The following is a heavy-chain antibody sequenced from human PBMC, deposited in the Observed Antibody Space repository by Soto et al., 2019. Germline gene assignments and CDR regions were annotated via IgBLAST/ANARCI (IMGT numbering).Heavy chain of an antibody. V-gene: IGHV3-53*01. CDR3: ARDPSTAGYYGLDV. CDR2: IYSGGVT. CDR1: VFTVKNYQ. J-gene: IGHJ6*02. Sequence: HPSETLRLSCASSVFTVKNYQMNWVRQAPGKGLEWVSVIYSGGVTYYPDSVKGRFTTIRDTSKNTVYLQMNSLRADDTAMYYCARDPSTAGYYGLDVWGQGTTVTVSS.